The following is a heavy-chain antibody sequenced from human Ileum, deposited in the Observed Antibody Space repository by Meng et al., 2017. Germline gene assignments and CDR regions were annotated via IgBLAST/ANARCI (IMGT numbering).Heavy chain of an antibody. CDR3: ARDRDYGGYFDY. CDR2: INPNSGGT. V-gene: IGHV1-2*06. CDR1: GYTFTGYY. J-gene: IGHJ4*02. D-gene: IGHD4-23*01. Sequence: ASVKVSCKASGYTFTGYYMHWVRQAPGQGLEWMGRINPNSGGTNYAQKFQGRVTMTRDTSISTAYMELSRLRSDDTAVYYCARDRDYGGYFDYWGQGTLVTVSS.